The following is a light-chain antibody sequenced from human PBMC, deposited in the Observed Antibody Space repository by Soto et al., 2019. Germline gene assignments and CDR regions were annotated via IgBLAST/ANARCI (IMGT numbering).Light chain of an antibody. Sequence: EIVLTQSPGTLSLSPGERATLSCRASQSVSSSYLAWYQQKPGQAPRLLISGASSRATGMPDRFIGSGSGTDFTLTISRLEPEDFAVYYCQQYGCSPWTFGQGTKVDIK. V-gene: IGKV3-20*01. CDR3: QQYGCSPWT. J-gene: IGKJ1*01. CDR1: QSVSSSY. CDR2: GAS.